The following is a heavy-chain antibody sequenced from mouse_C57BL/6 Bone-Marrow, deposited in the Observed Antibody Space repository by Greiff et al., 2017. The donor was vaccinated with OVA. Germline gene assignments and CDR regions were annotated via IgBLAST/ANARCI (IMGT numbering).Heavy chain of an antibody. V-gene: IGHV1-52*01. CDR3: ARRGDYDVEYYAMDY. CDR2: IDPSDSET. D-gene: IGHD2-4*01. Sequence: VQLQQPGAELVRPGSSVKLSCKASGYTFTSYWMHWVKQRPIQGLEWIGNIDPSDSETHYNQKFKDKATLTVDKSSSTAYMELRSLTSEDSAVYYCARRGDYDVEYYAMDYWGQGTSVTVSS. CDR1: GYTFTSYW. J-gene: IGHJ4*01.